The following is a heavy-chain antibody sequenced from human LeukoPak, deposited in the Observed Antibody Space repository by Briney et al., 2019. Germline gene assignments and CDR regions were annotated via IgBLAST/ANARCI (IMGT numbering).Heavy chain of an antibody. J-gene: IGHJ4*02. CDR3: AKDSVWQQLVQDY. CDR2: ISGSGGST. D-gene: IGHD6-13*01. V-gene: IGHV3-23*01. CDR1: GFTFNSYA. Sequence: GGSLRLSCAASGFTFNSYAMSWVRQAPGKGLEWVSAISGSGGSTYYADSAKGRFTISRDNSKNTLYLQMNSLRAEDTAVYYCAKDSVWQQLVQDYWGQGTLVTVSS.